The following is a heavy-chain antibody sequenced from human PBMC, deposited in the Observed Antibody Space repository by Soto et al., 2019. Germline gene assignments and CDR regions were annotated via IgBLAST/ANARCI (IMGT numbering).Heavy chain of an antibody. CDR3: ARMETFGSLNWFDP. CDR2: MNPGSGDT. D-gene: IGHD3-16*01. CDR1: GYSFTNND. V-gene: IGHV1-8*01. J-gene: IGHJ5*02. Sequence: ASVKVSCKASGYSFTNNDVSWVRQATGQGPEWMGWMNPGSGDTGYAQKFQGRVTMTRDISIATAYMELSSLRSGDTAIYYCARMETFGSLNWFDPWGQGTLVTVSS.